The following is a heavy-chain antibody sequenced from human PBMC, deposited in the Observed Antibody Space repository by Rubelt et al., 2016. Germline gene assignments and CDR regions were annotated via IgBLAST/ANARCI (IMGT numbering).Heavy chain of an antibody. Sequence: GKGLEWVSSISSSSSYIYYADSVKGRFTISRDNAKNSLYLQMNSLRAEDTAVYYCARSDCSSTSCYSYWGQGTLVTVSS. V-gene: IGHV3-21*01. J-gene: IGHJ4*02. D-gene: IGHD2-2*02. CDR2: ISSSSSYI. CDR3: ARSDCSSTSCYSY.